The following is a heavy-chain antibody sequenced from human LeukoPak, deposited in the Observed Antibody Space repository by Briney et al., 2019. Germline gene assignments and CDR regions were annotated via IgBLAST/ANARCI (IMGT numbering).Heavy chain of an antibody. CDR3: VREGGNWNFFDH. D-gene: IGHD1-7*01. V-gene: IGHV3-48*03. CDR1: GFTFINYE. J-gene: IGHJ4*02. Sequence: GGSLRLSCATSGFTFINYEINWVRQAPGKGLEWVSYISGGASIIYYADSVKGRFTISRDNAKNLVYLQMNSLRAEDTAVYYCVREGGNWNFFDHSGQGTLVTVSS. CDR2: ISGGASII.